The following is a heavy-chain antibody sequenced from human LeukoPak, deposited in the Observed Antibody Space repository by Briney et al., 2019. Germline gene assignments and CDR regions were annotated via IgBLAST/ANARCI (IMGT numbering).Heavy chain of an antibody. J-gene: IGHJ4*02. Sequence: GRSLRLSCAASGFTFSSYGMHWVRQAPGKGLEWVAVISYDGSNKYYADSVKGRFTISRDNSKNTLYLQMNSLRAEDTAVYYCAKVAAWSLWGQGTLVTVSS. D-gene: IGHD2-8*01. V-gene: IGHV3-30*18. CDR3: AKVAAWSL. CDR2: ISYDGSNK. CDR1: GFTFSSYG.